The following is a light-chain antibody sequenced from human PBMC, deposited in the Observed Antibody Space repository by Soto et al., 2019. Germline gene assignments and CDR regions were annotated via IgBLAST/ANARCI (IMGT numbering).Light chain of an antibody. V-gene: IGKV3-20*01. J-gene: IGKJ2*02. CDR2: GAS. Sequence: EIVLTQSPGTLSLSPGERATLSCRASQSVSSSYLAWYQQKPGQAPRLLIYGASSRATGILDRFSGSGSGTDFTLTISRLEPEDFAVYYCQQYCSSPPSTFGQGTKLEIK. CDR1: QSVSSSY. CDR3: QQYCSSPPST.